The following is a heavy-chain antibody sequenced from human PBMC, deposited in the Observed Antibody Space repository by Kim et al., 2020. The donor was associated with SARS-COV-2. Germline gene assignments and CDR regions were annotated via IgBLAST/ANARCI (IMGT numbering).Heavy chain of an antibody. Sequence: DSVQVRFTISKDNSKSTLYLQMTSLRAEDTAVYYCARDLTPYYYDSSGYHAWGQGTLVTVSS. CDR3: ARDLTPYYYDSSGYHA. D-gene: IGHD3-22*01. V-gene: IGHV3-30*07. J-gene: IGHJ5*02.